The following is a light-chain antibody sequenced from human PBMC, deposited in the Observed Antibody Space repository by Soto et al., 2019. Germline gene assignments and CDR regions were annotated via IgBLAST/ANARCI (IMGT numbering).Light chain of an antibody. CDR3: CSYAGSYSYV. CDR2: DVS. V-gene: IGLV2-11*01. J-gene: IGLJ1*01. Sequence: QSVLTQPRSVSGSPGQSVTISCTGTSSDVGDYKYVSWYRQHPGKAPKLIIYDVSERPSGVPDRFSGSKSGNTASLTISGLQAEDEAEYYCCSYAGSYSYVFGTGTKLTVL. CDR1: SSDVGDYKY.